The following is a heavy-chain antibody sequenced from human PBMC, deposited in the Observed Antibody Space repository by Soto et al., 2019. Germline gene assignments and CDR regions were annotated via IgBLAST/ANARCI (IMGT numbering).Heavy chain of an antibody. CDR2: INPNSGGT. V-gene: IGHV1-2*02. CDR3: VRESGSYSYFDY. Sequence: ASVKVSCKASGYTFTGYYMHWVRQAPGQGLEWMGWINPNSGGTNYAQKFQGRVTMTRDTSISTAYMELSRLRSDDTAVYYCVRESGSYSYFDYWGQGTLVTVS. D-gene: IGHD1-26*01. CDR1: GYTFTGYY. J-gene: IGHJ4*02.